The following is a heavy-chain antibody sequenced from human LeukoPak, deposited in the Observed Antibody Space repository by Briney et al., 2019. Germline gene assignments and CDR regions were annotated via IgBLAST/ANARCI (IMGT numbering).Heavy chain of an antibody. CDR1: GGSISSYY. CDR2: IYTSGST. V-gene: IGHV4-4*07. CDR3: ARSGDSSSWYYFDY. D-gene: IGHD6-13*01. J-gene: IGHJ4*02. Sequence: PSETLSLTCRVSGGSISSYYWSWIRQPAGKGLERIGRIYTSGSTNYNPSLKSRVTMSVDTSKNQFSLNLISVTAADSAVYYCARSGDSSSWYYFDYWGQGTLVTVSS.